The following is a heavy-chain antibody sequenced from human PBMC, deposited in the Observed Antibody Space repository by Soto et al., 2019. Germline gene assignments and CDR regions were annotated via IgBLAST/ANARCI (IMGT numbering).Heavy chain of an antibody. J-gene: IGHJ4*02. CDR1: GYTFTSYA. CDR3: ARMYSSGWSHFDY. Sequence: QVQLVQSGAEVKKPGASVKVSCKASGYTFTSYAMHWVRQAPGQRLEWMGWINAGNGNTKYSQKFQGRVTITRDTSASTAYMELSSLRSEDTAVYYCARMYSSGWSHFDYWSQGTLVTVSS. CDR2: INAGNGNT. D-gene: IGHD6-19*01. V-gene: IGHV1-3*01.